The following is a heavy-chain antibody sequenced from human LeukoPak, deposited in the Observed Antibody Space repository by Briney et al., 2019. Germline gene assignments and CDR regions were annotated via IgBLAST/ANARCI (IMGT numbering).Heavy chain of an antibody. J-gene: IGHJ3*02. CDR1: GGPISRGGYY. V-gene: IGHV4-31*03. D-gene: IGHD2-15*01. CDR2: IYYSGST. Sequence: SQTVSLTCTVSGGPISRGGYYWSLIRQHPGKGLEWIGYIYYSGSTYYNPSLKSRVTISVDTSKNQFSLKLSSVTAADTAVYYCARGVVAATPNAFDIWGQGTMVTVSS. CDR3: ARGVVAATPNAFDI.